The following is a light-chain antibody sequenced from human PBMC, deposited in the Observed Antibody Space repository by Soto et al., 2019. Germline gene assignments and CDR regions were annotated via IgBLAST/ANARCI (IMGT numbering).Light chain of an antibody. CDR1: QTVRNNY. CDR3: QQYNNWPPT. Sequence: EFVLTQSPGTLSLSPGERATLSCRASQTVRNNYLAWYQQKPGQAPRLLIYDASSRATGIPDRFSGGGSGTEFTLTISSLQSEDFAVYYCQQYNNWPPTFGQGTKVDI. CDR2: DAS. J-gene: IGKJ1*01. V-gene: IGKV3-20*01.